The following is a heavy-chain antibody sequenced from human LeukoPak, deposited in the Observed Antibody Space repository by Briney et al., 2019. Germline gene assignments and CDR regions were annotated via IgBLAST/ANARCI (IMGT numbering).Heavy chain of an antibody. D-gene: IGHD2-15*01. Sequence: ASVKVSCKASGYTFISYAINWVRQAPGQGLEWMGWISAYNGNTNYAQKLQGRVTMTTDTSTSTAYMELRSLRSDDTAVYYCARDLKRPPYYCSGGSCLDYWGQGTLVTVSS. V-gene: IGHV1-18*01. CDR1: GYTFISYA. CDR3: ARDLKRPPYYCSGGSCLDY. CDR2: ISAYNGNT. J-gene: IGHJ4*02.